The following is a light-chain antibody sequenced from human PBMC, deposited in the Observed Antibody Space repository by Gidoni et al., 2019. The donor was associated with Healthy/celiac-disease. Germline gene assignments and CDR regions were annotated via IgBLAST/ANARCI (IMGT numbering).Light chain of an antibody. CDR3: QQYYSTLWT. CDR1: QSVLYSSNNKNY. Sequence: DIVMTQATDSLAVSLGERATIKFNSSQSVLYSSNNKNYLAWYQQKPGQPPKLLIYWASTRESGVPDRFSGSGSGTDFTLTISSLQAEDVAVYYCQQYYSTLWTFXXXTKVEIK. J-gene: IGKJ1*01. V-gene: IGKV4-1*01. CDR2: WAS.